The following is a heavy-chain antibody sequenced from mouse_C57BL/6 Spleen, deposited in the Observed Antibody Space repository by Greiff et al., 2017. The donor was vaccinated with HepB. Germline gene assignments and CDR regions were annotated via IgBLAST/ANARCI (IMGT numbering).Heavy chain of an antibody. CDR1: GYSITSGYY. V-gene: IGHV3-6*01. J-gene: IGHJ3*01. D-gene: IGHD1-1*01. Sequence: EVQVVESGPGLVKPSQSLSLTCSVTGYSITSGYYWNWIRQFPGNKLEWMGYISYDGSNNYNPSLKNRISITRDTSKNQFFLKLNSVTTEDTATYYCARDAYGSSGSWFAYWGQGTLVTVSA. CDR2: ISYDGSN. CDR3: ARDAYGSSGSWFAY.